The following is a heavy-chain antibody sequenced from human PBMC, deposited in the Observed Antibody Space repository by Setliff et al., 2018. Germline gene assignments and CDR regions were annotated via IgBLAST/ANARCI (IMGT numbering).Heavy chain of an antibody. V-gene: IGHV1-18*01. CDR3: SRLVRYCTVTSCQRASGGEH. CDR1: GYTFTDYG. Sequence: ASVKVSCKASGYTFTDYGITWVRQAPGQGLEWMGWISGYTGNTNYAHKLQGRVTLTTDTSTGTAYMELRSLRSDDTAVYYCSRLVRYCTVTSCQRASGGEHWGQGTLVTVSS. D-gene: IGHD2-8*02. J-gene: IGHJ1*01. CDR2: ISGYTGNT.